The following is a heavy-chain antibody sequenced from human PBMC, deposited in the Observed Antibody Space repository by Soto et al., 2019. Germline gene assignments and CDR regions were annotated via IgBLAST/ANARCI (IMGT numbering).Heavy chain of an antibody. CDR3: ARGECSSGGSCYLDY. J-gene: IGHJ4*02. V-gene: IGHV3-30-3*01. CDR2: ISYDGSNK. D-gene: IGHD2-15*01. Sequence: LRLSCAASGFTFSSYAMHWVRQAPGKGLEWVAVISYDGSNKYYADSVKGRFTISRDNSKNTLYLQMNSLRAEDTAVYYCARGECSSGGSCYLDYWGQGTLVTVSS. CDR1: GFTFSSYA.